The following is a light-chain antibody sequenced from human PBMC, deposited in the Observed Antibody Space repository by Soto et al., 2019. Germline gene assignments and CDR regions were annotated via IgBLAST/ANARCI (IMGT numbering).Light chain of an antibody. Sequence: AIVMTQSPSSLSASTGDRFTITCRSSQGISSYLAWYQQKPGKAPKLLIYAASTLQSGVPSRFSGSGSGTDFTLTISCLQSEDFAVYYCKQYKEWPPFTFGQGTRLEIK. CDR2: AAS. J-gene: IGKJ5*01. V-gene: IGKV1-8*01. CDR3: KQYKEWPPFT. CDR1: QGISSY.